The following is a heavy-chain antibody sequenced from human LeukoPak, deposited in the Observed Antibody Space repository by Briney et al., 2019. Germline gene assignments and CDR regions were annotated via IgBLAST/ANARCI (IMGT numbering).Heavy chain of an antibody. CDR2: IGTAGDT. CDR3: ARGGADYGGFGAYYYGMDV. CDR1: GFTFSSYD. Sequence: GGSLRLSCAASGFTFSSYDMHWVRQATGKGLEWVSAIGTAGDTYYPGSVKGRFTISRENAKNSLYLQMNSLRAGDTAVYYCARGGADYGGFGAYYYGMDVWGQGTTVTVSS. V-gene: IGHV3-13*01. D-gene: IGHD4-23*01. J-gene: IGHJ6*02.